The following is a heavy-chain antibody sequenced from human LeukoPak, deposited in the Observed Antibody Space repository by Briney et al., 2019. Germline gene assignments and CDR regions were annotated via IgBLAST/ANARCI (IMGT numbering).Heavy chain of an antibody. CDR1: GYTFTDYY. Sequence: GASVKVSCKASGYTFTDYYMHWVRQAPGQGLEWMGIVNPSGDSTNYAQKFQGRVTMTRDTSTSTVYMELSSLRSEDTAVYYCARWTTTYLDYWGQGTLVTVSS. CDR3: ARWTTTYLDY. CDR2: VNPSGDST. D-gene: IGHD3/OR15-3a*01. J-gene: IGHJ4*02. V-gene: IGHV1-46*01.